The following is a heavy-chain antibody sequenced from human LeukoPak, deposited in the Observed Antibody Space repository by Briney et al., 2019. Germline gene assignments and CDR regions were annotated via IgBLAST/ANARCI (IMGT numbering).Heavy chain of an antibody. CDR2: ISSNSSYI. J-gene: IGHJ4*02. CDR1: GFSFSTYT. D-gene: IGHD1-26*01. V-gene: IGHV3-21*01. CDR3: ARWEPPFDY. Sequence: GGSLRLSCAASGFSFSTYTMNWVRQAPGKGLEWVSPISSNSSYIYYGDSVKGRFTISRDNAKNSVYLQMNGLRAGDTAVYYCARWEPPFDYWGQGTLVTVSS.